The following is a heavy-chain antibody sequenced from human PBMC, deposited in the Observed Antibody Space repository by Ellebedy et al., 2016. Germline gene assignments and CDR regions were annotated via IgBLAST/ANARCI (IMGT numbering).Heavy chain of an antibody. D-gene: IGHD3-3*01. V-gene: IGHV3-43*01. CDR1: GFTFDDYT. CDR3: AKDRYDFWSGYYLTDY. Sequence: GGSLRLSXAASGFTFDDYTMHWVRQAPGKGLEWVSLISWIGGSTYYADSVKGRFTISRDKSRNSLYLQMNSLRTEDTALYYCAKDRYDFWSGYYLTDYWGQGTLVTVSS. CDR2: ISWIGGST. J-gene: IGHJ4*02.